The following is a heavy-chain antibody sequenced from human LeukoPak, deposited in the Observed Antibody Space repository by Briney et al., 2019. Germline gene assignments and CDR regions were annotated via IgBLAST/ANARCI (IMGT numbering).Heavy chain of an antibody. D-gene: IGHD6-19*01. J-gene: IGHJ5*02. V-gene: IGHV4-39*07. CDR1: GGSISSGNYY. Sequence: PSETLSLTCTVSGGSISSGNYYWGWIRQSPRQGLEWIGSIDNNGKTYHNPSLKSRVTISVDTSKKQFFLRLSSVTAADTAVYYCAKGHRYSSGWYWSHWFDPWGQGTLVTVSS. CDR2: IDNNGKT. CDR3: AKGHRYSSGWYWSHWFDP.